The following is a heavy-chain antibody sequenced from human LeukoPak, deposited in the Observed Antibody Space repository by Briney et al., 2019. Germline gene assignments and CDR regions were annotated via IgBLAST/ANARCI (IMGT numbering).Heavy chain of an antibody. D-gene: IGHD4-11*01. V-gene: IGHV4-39*01. J-gene: IGHJ5*02. CDR3: ARLSRRKVTTEHKNWFDP. CDR1: GGSISSSSYY. CDR2: IYYSGST. Sequence: PSETLSLTCTVSGGSISSSSYYWGWIRQPPGKGLEWIGSIYYSGSTYYNPSLKSRVTISVDTSKNQFSLKLSSVTAADTAVYYCARLSRRKVTTEHKNWFDPWGQGTLVTVSS.